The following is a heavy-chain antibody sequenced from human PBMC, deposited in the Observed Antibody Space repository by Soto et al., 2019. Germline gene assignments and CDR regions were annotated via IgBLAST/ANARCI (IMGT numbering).Heavy chain of an antibody. V-gene: IGHV3-21*01. CDR3: ASDPTHGGLNY. CDR2: ISSSSSYI. D-gene: IGHD2-15*01. CDR1: GFTFSSYS. J-gene: IGHJ4*02. Sequence: GGSLRLSCAASGFTFSSYSINWVRQAPGKGLEWVSSISSSSSYIYYALTVKGRFTISRDNAKNSLYLQMNSLRAAAMAVCYCASDPTHGGLNYWGQGTLVTVSS.